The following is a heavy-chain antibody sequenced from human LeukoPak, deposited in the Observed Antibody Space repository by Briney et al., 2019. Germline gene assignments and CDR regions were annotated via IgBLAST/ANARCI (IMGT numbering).Heavy chain of an antibody. CDR3: AYLRPNDYYYYYMDV. J-gene: IGHJ6*03. CDR2: ISYDGSNK. V-gene: IGHV3-30*07. Sequence: SGRSLRLSCAASGFTFSSYAMHWVRQAPGKGLEWVAVISYDGSNKYYADSVKGRFTISRDNSKNTLYLQMNSLKTEDTGIYYCAYLRPNDYYYYYMDVWGKGTTVTVAS. CDR1: GFTFSSYA. D-gene: IGHD3-9*01.